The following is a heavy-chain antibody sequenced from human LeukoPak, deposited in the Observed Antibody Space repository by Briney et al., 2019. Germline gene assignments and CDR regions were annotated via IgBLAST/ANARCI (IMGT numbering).Heavy chain of an antibody. J-gene: IGHJ4*02. D-gene: IGHD3-10*01. CDR1: GYTFTGYY. V-gene: IGHV1-2*02. CDR3: ARGRGVN. Sequence: ASVKVSCKASGYTFTGYYMDWVRQARGQGLEWMGWINPNSGGTKYAQKFPGRVTMTRDTSISTAYMELSRLRSVDTAVCYCARGRGVNWGQGTLVTASS. CDR2: INPNSGGT.